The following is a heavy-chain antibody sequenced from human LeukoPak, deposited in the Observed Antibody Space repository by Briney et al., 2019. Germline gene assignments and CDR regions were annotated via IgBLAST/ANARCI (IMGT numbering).Heavy chain of an antibody. J-gene: IGHJ4*02. CDR2: ISYDGSNK. Sequence: GGTLRLSCAASGFTFSSYGMHWVRQAPGKGLEWVAVISYDGSNKYYADSVKGRFTISRDNSKNTLYLQMNSLRAEDTAVYYCARRVIAVGLDYWGQGTLVTVSS. D-gene: IGHD2-21*01. CDR3: ARRVIAVGLDY. CDR1: GFTFSSYG. V-gene: IGHV3-30*03.